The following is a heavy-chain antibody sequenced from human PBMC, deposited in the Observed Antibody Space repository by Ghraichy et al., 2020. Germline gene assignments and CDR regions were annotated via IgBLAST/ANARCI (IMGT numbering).Heavy chain of an antibody. CDR1: GFPFDDYA. Sequence: SLNISCAASGFPFDDYAMHWVRQAPGKGLEWVSGLNWNGGASGYSDSVKGRFTISRDNAKQSLYLQMNNLRGDDTALYYCAKGKSSSWSLLDFWGQGALVTVSS. CDR3: AKGKSSSWSLLDF. J-gene: IGHJ4*02. CDR2: LNWNGGAS. V-gene: IGHV3-9*01. D-gene: IGHD6-13*01.